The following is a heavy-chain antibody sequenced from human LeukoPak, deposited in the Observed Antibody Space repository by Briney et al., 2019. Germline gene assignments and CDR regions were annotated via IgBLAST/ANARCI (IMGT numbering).Heavy chain of an antibody. V-gene: IGHV3-23*01. CDR1: GFTFSTYG. CDR3: XXXXPXLXXGPTDA. Sequence: GGSLRLSCVASGFTFSTYGMSWVRQAPGKGLEWVAAVSSTGSGTYYPDSLKGRFIISRDNSQNTFFLQMSSLRPEDTAFYFXXXXXPXLXXGPTDAWGQGILVTVSS. CDR2: VSSTGSGT. J-gene: IGHJ5*02.